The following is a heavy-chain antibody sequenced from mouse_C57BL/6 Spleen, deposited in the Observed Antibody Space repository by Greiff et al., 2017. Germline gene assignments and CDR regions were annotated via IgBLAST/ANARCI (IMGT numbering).Heavy chain of an antibody. D-gene: IGHD2-4*01. J-gene: IGHJ3*01. V-gene: IGHV1-55*01. Sequence: QVQLQQPGAELVKPGASVKMSCKASGYTFTSYWITWVKQRPGQGLEWIGDIYPGSGSTNYNEKFKSKATLTVDTSSSTAYMQLRSLTSEDSAVYYCARVRDYDGGAWFAYWGQGTLVTVSA. CDR1: GYTFTSYW. CDR2: IYPGSGST. CDR3: ARVRDYDGGAWFAY.